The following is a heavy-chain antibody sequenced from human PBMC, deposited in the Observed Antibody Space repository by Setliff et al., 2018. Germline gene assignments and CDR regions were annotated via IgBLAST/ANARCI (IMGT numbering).Heavy chain of an antibody. CDR1: GDSISRSTYY. V-gene: IGHV4-39*01. D-gene: IGHD3-22*01. Sequence: SETLSLTCTLSGDSISRSTYYWGWIRQSPGKGLDWIGTVDHSGNTFYNPSLNSRVTISVDTSKNQFSLKLTSVSAADTAVYSCARRDSTGYYGYSFDFWGQGTLVTVSS. CDR3: ARRDSTGYYGYSFDF. J-gene: IGHJ4*02. CDR2: VDHSGNT.